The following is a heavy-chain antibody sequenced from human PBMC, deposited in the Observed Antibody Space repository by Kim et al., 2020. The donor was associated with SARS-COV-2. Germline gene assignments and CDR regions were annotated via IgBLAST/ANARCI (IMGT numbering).Heavy chain of an antibody. V-gene: IGHV3-21*01. CDR2: ISSSRNYI. J-gene: IGHJ6*02. D-gene: IGHD3-16*01. CDR3: ARDHYDYIWGSYDYYGMDV. Sequence: LSLTCAASGFTFSSYSMNWVRQAPGKGLEWVSSISSSRNYIYYADSVKGRFTISRDNAKNSLYLQMNSLRAEDTAVYYCARDHYDYIWGSYDYYGMDVWDQGTTVTFSS. CDR1: GFTFSSYS.